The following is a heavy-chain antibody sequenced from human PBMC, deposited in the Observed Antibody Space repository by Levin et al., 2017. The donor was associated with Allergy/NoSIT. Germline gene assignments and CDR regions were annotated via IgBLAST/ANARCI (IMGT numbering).Heavy chain of an antibody. Sequence: PGGSLRLSCAASGFTFSTFGMHWVRQAPGKGLEWVAVISYDGSITYFADSVKGRFTISRDNSKNTLYLQMNSLRAEDTAVYYCAKDARASASIAPGDSVGYYSAYWGQGTLVTVSS. V-gene: IGHV3-30*18. J-gene: IGHJ4*02. CDR2: ISYDGSIT. CDR1: GFTFSTFG. CDR3: AKDARASASIAPGDSVGYYSAY. D-gene: IGHD3-22*01.